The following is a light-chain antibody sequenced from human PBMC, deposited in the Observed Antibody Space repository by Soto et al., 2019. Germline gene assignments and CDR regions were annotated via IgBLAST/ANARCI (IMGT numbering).Light chain of an antibody. CDR3: SSYTSSSTFWV. CDR1: NSDVGGYTY. J-gene: IGLJ3*02. Sequence: QSALTQPASVSGSPGQSITISCSGTNSDVGGYTYVSWYQQHPGKAPKLMIFDVSNRPSGVSNRFSGSKSGNTASLTISGLQAEGEADYYCSSYTSSSTFWVFGGGTKLTVL. V-gene: IGLV2-14*01. CDR2: DVS.